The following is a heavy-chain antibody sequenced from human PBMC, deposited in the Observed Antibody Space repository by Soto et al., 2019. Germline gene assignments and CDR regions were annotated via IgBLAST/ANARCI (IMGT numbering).Heavy chain of an antibody. CDR2: IIPILGIA. J-gene: IGHJ5*02. D-gene: IGHD2-2*01. CDR1: VCTFSSYT. CDR3: ARTPDVITIPIAVVPAANWFDP. Sequence: SVKVSCKASVCTFSSYTISWVRQAPGQELEWMGRIIPILGIANYAQKFQRRVTIAADKSTSTAYMELSRLRSEETDVYYCARTPDVITIPIAVVPAANWFDPWGQGTLVTVSS. V-gene: IGHV1-69*02.